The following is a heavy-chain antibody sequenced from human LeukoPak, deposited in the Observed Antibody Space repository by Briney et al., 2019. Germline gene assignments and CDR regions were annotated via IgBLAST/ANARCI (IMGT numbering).Heavy chain of an antibody. CDR3: ARDHGYSSSWYWFDP. CDR1: GDFITAYY. CDR2: IYYSGST. Sequence: PSETLSLTCTVSGDFITAYYWSWIRQPPGKGLEWIGYIYYSGSTNYNPSLKSRVTISVDTSKNQFSLKLSSVTAADTAVYYCARDHGYSSSWYWFDPWGQGTLVTVSS. J-gene: IGHJ5*02. D-gene: IGHD6-13*01. V-gene: IGHV4-59*01.